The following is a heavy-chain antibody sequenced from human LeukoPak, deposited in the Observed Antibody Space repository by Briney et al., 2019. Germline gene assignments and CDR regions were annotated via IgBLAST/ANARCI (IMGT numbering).Heavy chain of an antibody. CDR3: ARHGIAVAGSIDY. V-gene: IGHV4-31*03. CDR2: IYYSGST. Sequence: PSETLSLTRTVSGGSISSGGYYWSWIRQHPGKGLEWIGYIYYSGSTYYNPSLKSRVTISVDTSKNQFSLKLSSVTAADTAVYYCARHGIAVAGSIDYWGQGTLVTVSS. D-gene: IGHD6-19*01. J-gene: IGHJ4*02. CDR1: GGSISSGGYY.